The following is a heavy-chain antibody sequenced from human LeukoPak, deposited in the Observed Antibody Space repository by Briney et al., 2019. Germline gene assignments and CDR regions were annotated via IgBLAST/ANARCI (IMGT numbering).Heavy chain of an antibody. CDR1: GFTFSSYE. J-gene: IGHJ4*02. Sequence: GGSLRLSCAASGFTFSSYEMNWVRQAPGKGLEWVSSISSSSSYIYYADSVKGRFTIYRDNAKNSLYLQMNSLRAEDTAVYYCARDPSVVVPAAMAIGYFDYWGQGTLVTVSS. CDR3: ARDPSVVVPAAMAIGYFDY. D-gene: IGHD2-2*01. V-gene: IGHV3-21*01. CDR2: ISSSSSYI.